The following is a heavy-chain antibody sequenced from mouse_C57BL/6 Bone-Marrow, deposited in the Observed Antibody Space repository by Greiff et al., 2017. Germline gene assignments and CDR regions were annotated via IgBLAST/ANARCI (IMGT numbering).Heavy chain of an antibody. D-gene: IGHD4-1*01. CDR3: ARSKNGDSWFAF. J-gene: IGHJ3*01. CDR1: GYAFTNYL. CDR2: INPGSGGT. Sequence: VQLLESGAELVRPGTSVKVSCKASGYAFTNYLIEWVKQRPGQGLEWIGVINPGSGGTYYNEKFKGKATLTADKSSSTAYMQLSSLTSEDSAVYFCARSKNGDSWFAFWGRGTLVTVSA. V-gene: IGHV1-54*01.